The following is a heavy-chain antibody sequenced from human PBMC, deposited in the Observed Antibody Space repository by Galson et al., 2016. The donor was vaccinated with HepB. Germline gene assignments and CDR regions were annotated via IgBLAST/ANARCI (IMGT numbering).Heavy chain of an antibody. CDR3: AKGGTRLRYFDWSKTYYFDY. CDR1: GFTFIDYG. CDR2: ISYDGNNE. V-gene: IGHV3-30*18. D-gene: IGHD3-9*01. J-gene: IGHJ4*02. Sequence: SLRLSCAASGFTFIDYGMHWVRQAPSKGLEWVAVISYDGNNEKYADSVKGRFTISRDNSKSTLYLQMTSLRVEDTAVYYCAKGGTRLRYFDWSKTYYFDYWGQGNLVTVSS.